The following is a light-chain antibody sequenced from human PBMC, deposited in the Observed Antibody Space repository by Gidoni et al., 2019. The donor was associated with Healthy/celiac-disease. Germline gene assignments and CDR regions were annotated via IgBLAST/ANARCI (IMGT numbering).Light chain of an antibody. V-gene: IGKV3-11*01. Sequence: EIVLTQSPATLSLSPVERATLSCRASQSVSSYLALYQQKPGQAPRLLIYDASSRAPGIQARFSGSGSGTDFTLTISSLEPEDFAVYYCQQRSNWPPITFGQGTRLEIK. CDR3: QQRSNWPPIT. CDR2: DAS. J-gene: IGKJ5*01. CDR1: QSVSSY.